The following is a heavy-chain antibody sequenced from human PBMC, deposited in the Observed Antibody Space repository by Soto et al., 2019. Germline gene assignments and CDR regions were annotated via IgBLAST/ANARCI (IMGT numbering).Heavy chain of an antibody. Sequence: VGSLRLSCAASGFTFSSYAMSWVRQAPGKGLEWVSAISGSGGSTYYADSVKGRFTISRDNSKNTLYLQMDSLRAEDTAVYYCAKGYYYDSSGFDYWGQGTLVTVSS. V-gene: IGHV3-23*01. CDR3: AKGYYYDSSGFDY. J-gene: IGHJ4*02. CDR2: ISGSGGST. CDR1: GFTFSSYA. D-gene: IGHD3-22*01.